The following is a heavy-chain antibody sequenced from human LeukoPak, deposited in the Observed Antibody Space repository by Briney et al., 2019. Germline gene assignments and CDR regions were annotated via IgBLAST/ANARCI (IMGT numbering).Heavy chain of an antibody. CDR1: GFTFTSSA. Sequence: GASVEVSCKASGFTFTSSAMQWVRQARGQRLEWIGWIVVGSGNTNCAQKFQERVTITRDMSTSTAYMELSSLRSEDTAVYYCAADRKEGPDYGGNWLSPQPLWGQGTLVTVSS. V-gene: IGHV1-58*02. CDR2: IVVGSGNT. J-gene: IGHJ4*02. D-gene: IGHD4-23*01. CDR3: AADRKEGPDYGGNWLSPQPL.